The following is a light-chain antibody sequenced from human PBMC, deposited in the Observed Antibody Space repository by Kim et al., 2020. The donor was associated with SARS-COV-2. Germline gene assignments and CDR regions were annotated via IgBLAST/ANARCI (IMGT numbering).Light chain of an antibody. J-gene: IGLJ3*02. Sequence: GTTVTISCTRSSGNIASNYVQWYQQRPGSSPTTVIYEDNQRPSGVPDRFSGSIDSSSSSASLTISGLKTEDEADYYCQSYDSSDWVFGGGTKLTVL. CDR2: EDN. V-gene: IGLV6-57*01. CDR3: QSYDSSDWV. CDR1: SGNIASNY.